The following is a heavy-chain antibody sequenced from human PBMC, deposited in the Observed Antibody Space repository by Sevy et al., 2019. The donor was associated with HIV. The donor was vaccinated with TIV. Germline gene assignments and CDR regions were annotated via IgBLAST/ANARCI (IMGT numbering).Heavy chain of an antibody. CDR1: GYTFINYG. Sequence: ASVKVSCKASGYTFINYGINWVRQAPGQGLEWMGWISAYTGNTYYAQMVQGRVTMTTDTSTSTAYMELRSLRSDDTAIYYCARRYGSGSRKGDNWFDPWGQGTLVTVSS. CDR3: ARRYGSGSRKGDNWFDP. D-gene: IGHD3-10*01. CDR2: ISAYTGNT. V-gene: IGHV1-18*01. J-gene: IGHJ5*02.